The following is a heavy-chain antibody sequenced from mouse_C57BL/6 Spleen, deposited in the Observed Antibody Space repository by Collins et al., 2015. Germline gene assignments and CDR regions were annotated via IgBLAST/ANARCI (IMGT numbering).Heavy chain of an antibody. CDR1: GYTFTSYW. CDR2: IDPSDSET. Sequence: QVQLQQPGAELVRPGSSVKLSCKASGYTFTSYWMHWVKQRPIQGLEWIGNIDPSDSETHYNQKFKDKATLTVDKSSSTAYMQLSSLTSEDSAVYYCARADSNYYFDYWGQGTTLTVSS. CDR3: ARADSNYYFDY. J-gene: IGHJ2*01. V-gene: IGHV1-52*01. D-gene: IGHD2-5*01.